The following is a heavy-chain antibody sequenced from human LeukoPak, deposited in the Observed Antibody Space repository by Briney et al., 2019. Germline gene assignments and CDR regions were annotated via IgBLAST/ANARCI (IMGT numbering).Heavy chain of an antibody. CDR2: IWYDGSNK. V-gene: IGHV3-33*06. CDR1: GFTLSSYG. CDR3: AKDYDYGDYYFDY. J-gene: IGHJ4*02. D-gene: IGHD4-17*01. Sequence: PGGSLRLSCAASGFTLSSYGMHWVRQAPGKGLEWVAVIWYDGSNKYYADSVKGRFTISRDNSKNTLYLQMNSLRAEDTAVYYCAKDYDYGDYYFDYWGQGTLVTVSS.